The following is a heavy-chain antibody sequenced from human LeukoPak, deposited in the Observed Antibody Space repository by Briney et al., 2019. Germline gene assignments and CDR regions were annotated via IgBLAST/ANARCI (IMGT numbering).Heavy chain of an antibody. D-gene: IGHD3-22*01. J-gene: IGHJ3*02. CDR1: GGSISSYY. CDR3: ARAYDSSGYEDAFDI. V-gene: IGHV4-59*12. CDR2: IHYSGST. Sequence: SETLSLTCTVSGGSISSYYWSWIRQPPGKGLEWIGNIHYSGSTNYNPSLRSRVTILVDTSKNQFSLKLSSVTAADTAVYYCARAYDSSGYEDAFDIWGQGTMVTVSS.